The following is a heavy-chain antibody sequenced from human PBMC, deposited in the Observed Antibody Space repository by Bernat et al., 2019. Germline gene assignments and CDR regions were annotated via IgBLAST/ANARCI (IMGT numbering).Heavy chain of an antibody. V-gene: IGHV3-74*01. D-gene: IGHD7-27*01. Sequence: EVQLVESGGGLVQPGGSLRLSCAASGFTFSDYWMHWVRQAPGKGLLWVSRINSDESGTSYADSVKGRFAISRDNAKNTLYLQMNSLRAEDTAVYYCAKGGANWGILDYWGQGTLVTVSS. CDR2: INSDESGT. J-gene: IGHJ4*02. CDR1: GFTFSDYW. CDR3: AKGGANWGILDY.